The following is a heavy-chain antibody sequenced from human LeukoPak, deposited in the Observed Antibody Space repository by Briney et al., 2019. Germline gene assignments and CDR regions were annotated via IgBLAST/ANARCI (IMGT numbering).Heavy chain of an antibody. D-gene: IGHD2-15*01. V-gene: IGHV3-23*01. CDR2: INDSGGST. Sequence: PGGSLRRSSAASGFTFSSYARSWVRQGPGKGLQGVSAINDSGGSTYYADSVKGRFTISRDNSKNTLYLQMNSLRAEDTAVYYCAKGYCSGGSCYSPPGFDPWGQGTLVTVSS. J-gene: IGHJ5*02. CDR3: AKGYCSGGSCYSPPGFDP. CDR1: GFTFSSYA.